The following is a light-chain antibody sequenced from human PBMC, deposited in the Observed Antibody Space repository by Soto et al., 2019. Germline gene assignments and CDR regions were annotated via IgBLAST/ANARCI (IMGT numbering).Light chain of an antibody. V-gene: IGKV1D-13*01. J-gene: IGKJ3*01. CDR3: QQFNNYPL. CDR1: QGISSA. Sequence: AIQLTQSPSSLSASVGDRVTITCRASQGISSALAWYQQKPGKAPKLLIYDASSLESGVPSRFSGSGSGTDFTLTIRSLQPEDFATYYCQQFNNYPLFGPGTKVDIK. CDR2: DAS.